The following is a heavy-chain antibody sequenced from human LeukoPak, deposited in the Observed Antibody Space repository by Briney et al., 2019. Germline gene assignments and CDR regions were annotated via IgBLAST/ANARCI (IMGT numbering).Heavy chain of an antibody. Sequence: GGSLRLSCAASGFNFRAYRMTWVRQAPRKGLEWISFISSTGGTKYYADSVKGRFTISRDNAENSLFLQMNSLRVEDSGVYFCARAGSHRNSGYDYWGQGTLVTVSS. J-gene: IGHJ4*02. D-gene: IGHD6-25*01. CDR1: GFNFRAYR. V-gene: IGHV3-48*04. CDR3: ARAGSHRNSGYDY. CDR2: ISSTGGTK.